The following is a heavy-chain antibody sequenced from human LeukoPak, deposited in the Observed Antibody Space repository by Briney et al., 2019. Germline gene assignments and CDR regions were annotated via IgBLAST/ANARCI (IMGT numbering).Heavy chain of an antibody. CDR2: ISSSSSYI. D-gene: IGHD3-3*01. CDR3: ARAGRIFGVVSY. CDR1: GFTFSSYS. Sequence: GGSLRLSCAASGFTFSSYSMNWVRQAPGKGLEWVSSISSSSSYIYYADSVKGRFTISRDNAKNSLYLQMHSLRAEDTAVYYCARAGRIFGVVSYWGQGTLVTVSS. V-gene: IGHV3-21*01. J-gene: IGHJ4*02.